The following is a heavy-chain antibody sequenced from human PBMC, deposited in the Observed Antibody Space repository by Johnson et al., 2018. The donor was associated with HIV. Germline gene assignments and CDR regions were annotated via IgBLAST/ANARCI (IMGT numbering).Heavy chain of an antibody. V-gene: IGHV3-30-3*01. CDR3: ARDSTPWGGDYVDYTFDI. Sequence: QVHLVESGGGVVQPGRSLRLSCAASGFTFSSYAMHWVRQAPGKGLEWVAVISFDGSNKYYADFLKGRFTISRDKAKKSLYLQMNSLRSEDTALYYCARDSTPWGGDYVDYTFDIWGQGTMVTVSS. D-gene: IGHD4-17*01. CDR2: ISFDGSNK. J-gene: IGHJ3*02. CDR1: GFTFSSYA.